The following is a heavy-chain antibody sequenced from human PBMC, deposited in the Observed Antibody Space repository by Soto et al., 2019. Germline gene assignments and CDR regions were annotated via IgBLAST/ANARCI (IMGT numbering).Heavy chain of an antibody. D-gene: IGHD1-20*01. CDR3: ARINWNRVDLIENDAFDI. V-gene: IGHV4-59*01. J-gene: IGHJ3*02. CDR1: GGSTFSYY. CDR2: IYYSGVT. Sequence: SLNCTVSGGSTFSYYWSWIRQPPGNVLEWIAYIYYSGVTNYNPSLKSRVTISIDTSKNQFSLKLSSVTAADTAVYYCARINWNRVDLIENDAFDIWGQGTMVSVS.